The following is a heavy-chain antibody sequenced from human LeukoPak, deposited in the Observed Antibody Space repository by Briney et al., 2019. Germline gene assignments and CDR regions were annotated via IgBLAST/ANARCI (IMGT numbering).Heavy chain of an antibody. Sequence: GGSLIPSFAASGFTVSSYRMHWVRQTPGKGLVWVSRINTDGSSTTYADSVKGRFTISRDNAKNTLYLQMNSLRAEDTAVYYCARGASASPSQFDYWGQGALVTVSS. V-gene: IGHV3-74*01. D-gene: IGHD3-3*01. J-gene: IGHJ4*02. CDR1: GFTVSSYR. CDR3: ARGASASPSQFDY. CDR2: INTDGSST.